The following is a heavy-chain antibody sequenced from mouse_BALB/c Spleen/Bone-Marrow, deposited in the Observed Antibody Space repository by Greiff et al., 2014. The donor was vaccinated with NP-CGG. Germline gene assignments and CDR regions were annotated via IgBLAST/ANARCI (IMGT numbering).Heavy chain of an antibody. J-gene: IGHJ3*01. CDR3: ARDYYGSSYGFAY. CDR1: GYSFAGYT. Sequence: VQLQQSGPELVKPGASMKISCKASGYSFAGYTMNWVKQSHGKNLEWIGLINPYNGGTSYNQKFKGKATLTVDKSSSTAYMELLGLTSEDSAVYYCARDYYGSSYGFAYWGQGTLVTVSA. V-gene: IGHV1-18*01. CDR2: INPYNGGT. D-gene: IGHD1-1*01.